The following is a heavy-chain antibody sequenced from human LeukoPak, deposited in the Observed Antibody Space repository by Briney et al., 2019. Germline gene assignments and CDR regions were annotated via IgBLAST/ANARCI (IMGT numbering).Heavy chain of an antibody. CDR3: ARGLYGSGTTALDY. J-gene: IGHJ4*02. Sequence: GGSLRLSCAAYGFTFSNYAMHWVRQVPGEGLEYVSLISSNGDTTYYANSVRGRFTVSRDNSKNTLYLQMGSVRAEDMAVYYCARGLYGSGTTALDYWGQGTLVTVSS. CDR2: ISSNGDTT. D-gene: IGHD3-10*01. V-gene: IGHV3-64*01. CDR1: GFTFSNYA.